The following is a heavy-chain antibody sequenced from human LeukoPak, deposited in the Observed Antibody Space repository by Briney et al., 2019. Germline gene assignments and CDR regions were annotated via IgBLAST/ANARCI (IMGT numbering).Heavy chain of an antibody. CDR2: INTNTGNP. CDR3: ARVLQPSVYYDSSGYYHPERWFDP. Sequence: GASVKVSCKASGYTFTSYAMNWVRQAPGQGLEWMGWINTNTGNPTYAQGFTGRVVFSLDTSVSTAYLQISSLKAEDTAVYYCARVLQPSVYYDSSGYYHPERWFDPWGQGTLVTVSS. V-gene: IGHV7-4-1*02. D-gene: IGHD3-22*01. J-gene: IGHJ5*02. CDR1: GYTFTSYA.